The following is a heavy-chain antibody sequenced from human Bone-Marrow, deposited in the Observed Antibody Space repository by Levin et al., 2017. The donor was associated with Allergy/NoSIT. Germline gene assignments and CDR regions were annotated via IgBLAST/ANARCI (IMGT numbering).Heavy chain of an antibody. D-gene: IGHD2-15*01. CDR1: GGSISSDYYY. V-gene: IGHV4-31*03. J-gene: IGHJ4*02. CDR3: ARETLLRYCDGGISCVPLG. Sequence: SETLSLTCTVSGGSISSDYYYWSWIRQRPGRGLEWIGFISHSGYTYSNPSLKSRVTISVDTAKNQFSLKLNSVTAADTATDYCARETLLRYCDGGISCVPLGWGQGALVTVSS. CDR2: ISHSGYT.